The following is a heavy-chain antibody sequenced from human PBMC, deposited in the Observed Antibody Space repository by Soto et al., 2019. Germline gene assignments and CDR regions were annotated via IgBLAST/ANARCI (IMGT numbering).Heavy chain of an antibody. CDR3: AGRSRHYDFWGGLWDYYGIDV. D-gene: IGHD3-3*01. CDR1: GYSFTSYW. V-gene: IGHV5-10-1*01. Sequence: GESLNIYCQGSGYSFTSYWISWVRQMPGKGLEWMGRIDPSDSYTNYSPSFQGHVTISADKSIGIAYLQWSSLKASDPAMYYCAGRSRHYDFWGGLWDYYGIDVWGQGTPVTVSS. CDR2: IDPSDSYT. J-gene: IGHJ6*02.